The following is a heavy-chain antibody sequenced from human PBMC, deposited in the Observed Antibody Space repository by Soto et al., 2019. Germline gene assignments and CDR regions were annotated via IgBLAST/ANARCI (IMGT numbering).Heavy chain of an antibody. CDR2: IRSSGEGT. Sequence: GGSLRLSCAASGFTFANYAMSWVGQAPGKGLEWVAAIRSSGEGTYYADSVKGRFTISRDNAKNTLYLQMNSLRVEDTAVYYCVRDRGHPDSFDLWGQETMVTVSS. CDR3: VRDRGHPDSFDL. D-gene: IGHD3-10*01. J-gene: IGHJ3*01. CDR1: GFTFANYA. V-gene: IGHV3-23*01.